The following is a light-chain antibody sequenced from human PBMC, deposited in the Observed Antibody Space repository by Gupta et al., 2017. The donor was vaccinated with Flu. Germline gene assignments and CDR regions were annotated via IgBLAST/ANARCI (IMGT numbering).Light chain of an antibody. CDR2: EVS. V-gene: IGLV2-14*01. CDR1: SSDVGRYNF. Sequence: QSALTQPASVSGSPGQSITISCTGASSDVGRYNFVSWYQQHPGKAPKVMIYEVSNRPSGVSNRFSGSKSGNTASLTISGLQAEDEGDYYCSSYTSNNTVLFGGGTKLT. J-gene: IGLJ2*01. CDR3: SSYTSNNTVL.